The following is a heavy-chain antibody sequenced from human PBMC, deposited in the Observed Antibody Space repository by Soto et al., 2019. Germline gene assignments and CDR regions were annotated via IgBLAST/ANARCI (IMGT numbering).Heavy chain of an antibody. Sequence: QVQLVESGGNMVQPGRSLRLSCAASGFTFGNNAMHWVRHAAGKGLEWVAQIWFDGNNKYYTDSVKGRFTISRDNLKNTVYRQMDSLRADDTAVYYCGRDGQHLAPYAMDVWGQGTTVTVSS. J-gene: IGHJ6*02. V-gene: IGHV3-33*01. D-gene: IGHD6-13*01. CDR1: GFTFGNNA. CDR3: GRDGQHLAPYAMDV. CDR2: IWFDGNNK.